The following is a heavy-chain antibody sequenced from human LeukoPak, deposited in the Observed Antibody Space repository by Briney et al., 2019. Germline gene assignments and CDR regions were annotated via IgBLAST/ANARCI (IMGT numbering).Heavy chain of an antibody. Sequence: GASVKVSCKASGYTFTSYDINWERQATGQGLEWMGWMNPNSGNTGYAQKFQGRVTMTRNTSISTAYMELSSLRSEDTAVYYCATACYTGGNDAFDIWGQGTMVTVSS. CDR2: MNPNSGNT. V-gene: IGHV1-8*01. CDR3: ATACYTGGNDAFDI. CDR1: GYTFTSYD. J-gene: IGHJ3*02. D-gene: IGHD2-2*02.